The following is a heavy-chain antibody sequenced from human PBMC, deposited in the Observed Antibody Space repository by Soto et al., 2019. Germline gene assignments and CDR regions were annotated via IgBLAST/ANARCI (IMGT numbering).Heavy chain of an antibody. Sequence: GGSLRLSCAASGFTFSDYYMSWIRQAPGKGLEWVSYISYSGSTIYYADSVKGRFTISRDNAKNSLYLQMNSLRAEDTAVYYCARNYDFWSGYYYFDYWGQGTLVTVSS. CDR1: GFTFSDYY. CDR2: ISYSGSTI. CDR3: ARNYDFWSGYYYFDY. J-gene: IGHJ4*02. D-gene: IGHD3-3*01. V-gene: IGHV3-11*01.